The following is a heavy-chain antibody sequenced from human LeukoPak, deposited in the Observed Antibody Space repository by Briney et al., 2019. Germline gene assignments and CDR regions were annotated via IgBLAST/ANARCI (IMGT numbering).Heavy chain of an antibody. Sequence: SETLSLTCTVSGYSISSGYYWGWIRQPPGKGLEWIGSIYHSGSTYYNPSLKSRVTISVDTSKNQFSLKLSSVTAADTAVYYCAKLRSGSYYVYDYWGQGTLVTVSS. CDR2: IYHSGST. D-gene: IGHD1-26*01. CDR1: GYSISSGYY. V-gene: IGHV4-38-2*02. J-gene: IGHJ4*02. CDR3: AKLRSGSYYVYDY.